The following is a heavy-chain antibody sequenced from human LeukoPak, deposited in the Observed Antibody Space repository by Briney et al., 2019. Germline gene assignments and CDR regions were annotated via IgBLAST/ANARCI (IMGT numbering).Heavy chain of an antibody. J-gene: IGHJ4*02. CDR1: SDSIYSSNYY. V-gene: IGHV4-39*01. Sequence: SETLSLTCTVSSDSIYSSNYYWGWVRQPPGKGLEWVGSIHYSGSPNYNPSLKSRVTISVDMSKGQFSLKLTSATAADTAVYYCARPAGYCSTASCYEYFDYWGQGTLVTVSS. D-gene: IGHD2-2*01. CDR3: ARPAGYCSTASCYEYFDY. CDR2: IHYSGSP.